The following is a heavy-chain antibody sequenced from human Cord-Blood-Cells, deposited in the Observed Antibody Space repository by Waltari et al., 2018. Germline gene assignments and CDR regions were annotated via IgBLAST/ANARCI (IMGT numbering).Heavy chain of an antibody. Sequence: QVQLVQSGAEVKKPGSSVKVSCKASGGTFSSYAISWVRQAPGQGLEWMGGIVPIFGNANYAQKFQGSVTITADQSTSTAYMELSSLRSEDTAVYYCARDRVLAVWELRAFDIWGQGTMVTVSS. CDR3: ARDRVLAVWELRAFDI. V-gene: IGHV1-69*12. J-gene: IGHJ3*02. D-gene: IGHD1-26*01. CDR2: IVPIFGNA. CDR1: GGTFSSYA.